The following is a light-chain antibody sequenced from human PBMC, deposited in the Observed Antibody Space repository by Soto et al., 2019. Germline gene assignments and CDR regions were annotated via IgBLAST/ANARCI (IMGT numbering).Light chain of an antibody. J-gene: IGKJ1*01. CDR2: KAS. CDR3: QQFGAGSPWT. V-gene: IGKV1-5*03. Sequence: DIKVTQSTSTLSASVGDRVTITCRASQSISTWLAWFQQKPGKAPKVLISKASTLESGVPSRFSGDGSGTEFTLTISSLQTDDSATYYCQQFGAGSPWTFGQGTKVEIK. CDR1: QSISTW.